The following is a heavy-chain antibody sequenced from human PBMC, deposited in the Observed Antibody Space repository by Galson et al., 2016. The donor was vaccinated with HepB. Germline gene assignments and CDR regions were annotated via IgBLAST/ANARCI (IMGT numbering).Heavy chain of an antibody. D-gene: IGHD3-9*01. CDR1: GFTFSAYA. J-gene: IGHJ4*02. V-gene: IGHV3-30*03. Sequence: SLRLSCAGSGFTFSAYAMHWVRQGPGKGLEWVALISSDGTYEHYVDSVKGRFTISRDNSKNTLYLQMNSLRPEDTALYYCARPFDDDGFGFGFWGQGTLVTVSS. CDR3: ARPFDDDGFGFGF. CDR2: ISSDGTYE.